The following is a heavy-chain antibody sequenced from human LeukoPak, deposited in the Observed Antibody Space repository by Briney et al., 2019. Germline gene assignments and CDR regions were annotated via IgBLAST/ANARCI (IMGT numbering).Heavy chain of an antibody. J-gene: IGHJ4*02. CDR3: ARDPSSGYTY. CDR1: GGSISSSSYY. Sequence: PSETLSLTCTVSGGSISSSSYYWGWIRQPPGKGLEWIGSIYYSGSTYYNPSLKSRVTISVDTSKNQFSLKLSSVTAADTAVYYCARDPSSGYTYWGQGTLVTVSS. V-gene: IGHV4-39*07. CDR2: IYYSGST. D-gene: IGHD3-22*01.